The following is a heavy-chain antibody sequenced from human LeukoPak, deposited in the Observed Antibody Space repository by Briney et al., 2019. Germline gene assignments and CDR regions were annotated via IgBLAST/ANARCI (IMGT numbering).Heavy chain of an antibody. J-gene: IGHJ3*02. CDR3: ARLSWDIVVVVAATKEKEDAFDI. V-gene: IGHV1-46*01. D-gene: IGHD2-15*01. CDR2: ISPSGGST. Sequence: ASVKVSCKAFGYTFTSNYMHWVRQAPGQGPEWMGVISPSGGSTTYAQKFQGRVTLTRDMSTSTDYLELSSLRSEDTAVYYCARLSWDIVVVVAATKEKEDAFDIWGQGTMVTVSS. CDR1: GYTFTSNY.